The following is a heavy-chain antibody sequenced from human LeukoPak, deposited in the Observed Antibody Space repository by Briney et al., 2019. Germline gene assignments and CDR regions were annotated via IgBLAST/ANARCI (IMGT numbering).Heavy chain of an antibody. Sequence: GGSLRLSCAASGFTFSSYSMNWVRQAPGKGLEWVSSISSSSSYIYYADSVKGRFTISRDNAKNSLYLQMNSLRAEDTAVYYCARGSSSWQYFDYWGQGTLVTVSS. CDR1: GFTFSSYS. V-gene: IGHV3-21*01. CDR3: ARGSSSWQYFDY. D-gene: IGHD6-13*01. J-gene: IGHJ4*02. CDR2: ISSSSSYI.